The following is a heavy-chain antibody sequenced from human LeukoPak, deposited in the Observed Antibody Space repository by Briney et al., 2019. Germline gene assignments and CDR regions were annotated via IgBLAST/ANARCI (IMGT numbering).Heavy chain of an antibody. J-gene: IGHJ4*02. CDR3: ARDEAGVDVTMMVTGGIDY. Sequence: PGGSLRLSCAASGFTFSAYSMNWVRQAPGKGLEWVSYISSGGSTIYYADSVKGRFTISRDNAMNSLYLQMNSLRDEDTAVYHCARDEAGVDVTMMVTGGIDYWGQGTLVTVSS. CDR2: ISSGGSTI. CDR1: GFTFSAYS. V-gene: IGHV3-48*02. D-gene: IGHD3-22*01.